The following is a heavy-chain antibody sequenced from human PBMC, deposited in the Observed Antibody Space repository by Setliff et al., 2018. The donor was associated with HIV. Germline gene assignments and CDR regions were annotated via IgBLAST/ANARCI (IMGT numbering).Heavy chain of an antibody. CDR2: IIPIFGTT. D-gene: IGHD3-3*01. J-gene: IGHJ6*03. CDR3: VRGVQSPPHYSYYYMDA. CDR1: GGTFSSYA. V-gene: IGHV1-69*05. Sequence: SVKVSCKASGGTFSSYAISWVRQAPGQGLEWMGGIIPIFGTTNYAQKFQGRVTITTDESTTTAYMELSSLRSEDTALYYCVRGVQSPPHYSYYYMDAWGEGTMVTVSS.